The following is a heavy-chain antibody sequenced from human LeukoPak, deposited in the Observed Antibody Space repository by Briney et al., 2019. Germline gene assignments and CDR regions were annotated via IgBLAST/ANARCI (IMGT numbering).Heavy chain of an antibody. CDR2: IYTSGST. D-gene: IGHD6-19*01. CDR3: ARDPIAVAGTDAFDI. CDR1: GGSISSGSYH. J-gene: IGHJ3*02. Sequence: PSETLSLTCTVSGGSISSGSYHWSWIRQPAGKGLEWIGRIYTSGSTNYNPSLKSRVTISVDTSKNQFSLKLSSVTAADTAVYYCARDPIAVAGTDAFDIWGQGTMVTVSS. V-gene: IGHV4-61*02.